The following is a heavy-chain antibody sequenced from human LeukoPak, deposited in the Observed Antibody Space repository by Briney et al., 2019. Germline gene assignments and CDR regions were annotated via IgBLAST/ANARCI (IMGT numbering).Heavy chain of an antibody. CDR1: GFTVSSNY. D-gene: IGHD4-17*01. J-gene: IGHJ4*02. V-gene: IGHV3-53*04. Sequence: PGRSLRLSCAASGFTVSSNYMSWVRQAPGKGLEWVSVIYSGGSTYYADSVKGRFTISRHNSKNTLYLQMNSLRAEDTAVYYCAREVDGDYGDYWGQGTLVTVSS. CDR3: AREVDGDYGDY. CDR2: IYSGGST.